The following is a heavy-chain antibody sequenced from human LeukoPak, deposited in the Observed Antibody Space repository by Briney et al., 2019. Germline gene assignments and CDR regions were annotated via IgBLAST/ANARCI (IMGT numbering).Heavy chain of an antibody. CDR3: ASGKLYTAAFDY. D-gene: IGHD2-2*01. CDR1: GFIYSRYE. J-gene: IGHJ4*02. CDR2: ISSSGSTI. V-gene: IGHV3-48*03. Sequence: GGSVRLSCGPSGFIYSRYEMNGLRQAPGGGLEGVSYISSSGSTIYYADSVKGRFTISRDNAKNSLYLQMNSLRAEDTAVYYCASGKLYTAAFDYWGQGTLVTVSS.